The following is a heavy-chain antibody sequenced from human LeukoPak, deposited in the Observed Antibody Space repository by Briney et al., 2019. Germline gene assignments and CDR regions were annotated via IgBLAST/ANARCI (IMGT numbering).Heavy chain of an antibody. CDR1: GFTFDDYG. J-gene: IGHJ4*02. CDR3: ARGRSRSMSDSNGYYYYFDY. Sequence: GGSLRLSCVASGFTFDDYGMSWVRQAPGKGLEWVSGINWNGDSGGYADSVKGRFTISRDNAKNSLYLQMNSLRAEDTALYYCARGRSRSMSDSNGYYYYFDYWGQGTLVTVSS. D-gene: IGHD3-22*01. V-gene: IGHV3-20*04. CDR2: INWNGDSG.